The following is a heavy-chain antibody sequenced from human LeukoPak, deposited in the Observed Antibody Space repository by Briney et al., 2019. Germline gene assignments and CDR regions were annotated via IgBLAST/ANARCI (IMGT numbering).Heavy chain of an antibody. J-gene: IGHJ4*02. V-gene: IGHV4-39*07. CDR2: IYYSGST. Sequence: WIRQPPGKGLEWIGSIYYSGSTYYNPSLKSRVTISVDTSKNQFSLKLSSVTAADTAVYYCAREDSSGWDFDYWGQGTLVTVSS. CDR3: AREDSSGWDFDY. D-gene: IGHD6-19*01.